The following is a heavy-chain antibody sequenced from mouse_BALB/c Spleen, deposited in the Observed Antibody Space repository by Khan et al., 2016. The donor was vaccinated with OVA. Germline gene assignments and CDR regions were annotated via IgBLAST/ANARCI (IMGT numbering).Heavy chain of an antibody. Sequence: QVQLKQSGAELAKPGASVKMSCKASGYTFTSYWMHWVQQRPGQGLEWIGYINPSTGYTEYNQKFKDKATLTADKSSSTAYMQLSSLTSEDSAVYYCARWGPGKDYWGQGTTLTVSS. CDR3: ARWGPGKDY. CDR1: GYTFTSYW. J-gene: IGHJ2*01. V-gene: IGHV1-7*01. D-gene: IGHD3-3*01. CDR2: INPSTGYT.